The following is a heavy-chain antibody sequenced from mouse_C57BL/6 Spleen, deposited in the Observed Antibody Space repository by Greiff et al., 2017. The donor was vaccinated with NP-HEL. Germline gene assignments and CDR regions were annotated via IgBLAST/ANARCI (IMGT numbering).Heavy chain of an antibody. V-gene: IGHV5-4*03. CDR2: ISDGGRYP. CDR3: AIGYYGYDWALAY. CDR1: GFTFSSYA. Sequence: EVKLVESGGGLVKPGGSLKLSCAASGFTFSSYAMYWVRQTPEKRLEWVATISDGGRYPYYPDHVKGRFTISSDNAKNNLYLQMSQLKTEDTAMYYCAIGYYGYDWALAYWGQGTPVTVSA. J-gene: IGHJ3*01. D-gene: IGHD2-2*01.